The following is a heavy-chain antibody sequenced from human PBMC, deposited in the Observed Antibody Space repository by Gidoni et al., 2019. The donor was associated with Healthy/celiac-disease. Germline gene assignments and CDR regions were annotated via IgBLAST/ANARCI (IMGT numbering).Heavy chain of an antibody. CDR3: ARGGVEQPDDAFDI. CDR2: ISYDGSNK. Sequence: QVQLVESGGGVVQPGGSLRLSCAASGFTFSSYAMHWVRQAPVKGLEWVAVISYDGSNKYYADSVKGRFTISRDNSKNTLYLQMNSLRAEDTAVYYCARGGVEQPDDAFDIWGQGTMVTVSS. J-gene: IGHJ3*02. D-gene: IGHD6-13*01. CDR1: GFTFSSYA. V-gene: IGHV3-30-3*01.